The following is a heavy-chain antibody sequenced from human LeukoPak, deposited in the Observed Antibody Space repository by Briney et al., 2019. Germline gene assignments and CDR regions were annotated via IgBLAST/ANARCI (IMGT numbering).Heavy chain of an antibody. D-gene: IGHD3-16*01. CDR1: GFTFSSYD. CDR3: AKDRLGAAPSCFDY. V-gene: IGHV3-23*01. Sequence: GGSLRLPCSASGFTFSSYDMSWAGQSPGKGLEWVSGRSGSGFTAFYADSVKGQFTISRDNSKNTLYLQMDSLSAEDTAVYCCAKDRLGAAPSCFDYWGQGTLVTVSP. J-gene: IGHJ4*02. CDR2: RSGSGFTA.